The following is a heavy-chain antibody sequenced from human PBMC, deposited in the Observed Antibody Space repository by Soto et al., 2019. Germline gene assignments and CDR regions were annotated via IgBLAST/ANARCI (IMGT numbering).Heavy chain of an antibody. J-gene: IGHJ4*02. V-gene: IGHV4-61*01. CDR3: ARGVTMITGFDY. CDR2: IFYNGTT. D-gene: IGHD3-22*01. CDR1: GGSVSSGSYY. Sequence: SETLSLTCTVSGGSVSSGSYYWTWIRQPPGKGPEFIGYIFYNGTTNYNPSPKSRVTMSVDTSRDQFSLRLSSVTPPDTAFYYCARGVTMITGFDYWGKGSLVTVSS.